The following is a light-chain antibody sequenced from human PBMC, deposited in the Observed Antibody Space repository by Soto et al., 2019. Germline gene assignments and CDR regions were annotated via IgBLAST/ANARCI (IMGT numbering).Light chain of an antibody. CDR2: DAS. V-gene: IGKV1-5*01. CDR1: QSVSRR. Sequence: DIQMTQPPSTLSASVGHRVTITCRASQSVSRRLAWYQQKPGKGPNLLISDASSLESGVPSRFSGSGSGTEFSLIISSLQPDDFATYYCQQDNSFPCTFGQGTKVDIK. J-gene: IGKJ1*01. CDR3: QQDNSFPCT.